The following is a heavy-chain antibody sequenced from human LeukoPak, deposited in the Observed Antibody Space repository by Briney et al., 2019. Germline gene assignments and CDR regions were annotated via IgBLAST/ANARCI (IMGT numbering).Heavy chain of an antibody. D-gene: IGHD6-19*01. CDR3: ATLTVASSFDY. V-gene: IGHV3-48*03. Sequence: PGGSLRLSCAASGFAFSVYEMYWVRQAPGEGLEWVSYISSSGGTRYYADSVKGRFTISRDNAKNSLYLQMNSLRADDTAVYYCATLTVASSFDYWGQGTLVTVSS. CDR2: ISSSGGTR. CDR1: GFAFSVYE. J-gene: IGHJ4*02.